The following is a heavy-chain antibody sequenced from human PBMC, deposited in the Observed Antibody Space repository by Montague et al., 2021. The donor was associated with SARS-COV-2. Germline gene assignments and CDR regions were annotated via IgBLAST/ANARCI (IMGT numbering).Heavy chain of an antibody. CDR2: INHSGST. V-gene: IGHV4-34*01. CDR1: GGSFSGYY. CDR3: ARSTVTNSPFGFSNKLRSRYNGMDV. Sequence: SETLSLTCAVYGGSFSGYYWSWIRQPPGKGLEWIGEINHSGSTNYNPSLKSRVTIAVDTSKNQVSLKLTSVTAADTAVFYCARSTVTNSPFGFSNKLRSRYNGMDVWGQGTTVTVSS. D-gene: IGHD4-17*01. J-gene: IGHJ6*02.